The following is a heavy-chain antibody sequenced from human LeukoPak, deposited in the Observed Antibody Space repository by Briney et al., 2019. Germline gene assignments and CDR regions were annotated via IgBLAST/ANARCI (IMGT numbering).Heavy chain of an antibody. CDR1: GLTFSTYG. CDR2: MWCDVSNK. V-gene: IGHV3-33*01. Sequence: GGSLSLSCALSGLTFSTYGLHWVRQAPGPGLEGVTLMWCDVSNKYHAHSVKARFTISRDNSNNTLYLQMNHMRAENTAVYYCARDEQKYSSCWYCLDYWGQGTLVTVSS. CDR3: ARDEQKYSSCWYCLDY. J-gene: IGHJ4*02. D-gene: IGHD6-19*01.